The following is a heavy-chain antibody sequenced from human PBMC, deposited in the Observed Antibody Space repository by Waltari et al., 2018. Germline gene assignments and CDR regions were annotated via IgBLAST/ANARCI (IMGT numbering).Heavy chain of an antibody. CDR2: ISDAGGII. V-gene: IGHV3-23*01. J-gene: IGHJ4*02. D-gene: IGHD7-27*01. CDR3: ARGSGVDY. Sequence: WVSSISDAGGIINYADSVKGRFTISRDNSKNTLYLQMNSLRAEDTAVYYCARGSGVDYWGQGTLVTISS.